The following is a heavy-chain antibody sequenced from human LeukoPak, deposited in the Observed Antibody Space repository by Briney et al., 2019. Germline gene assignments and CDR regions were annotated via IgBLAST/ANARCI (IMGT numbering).Heavy chain of an antibody. CDR3: ARDPEIYCSGGSCIDY. Sequence: SVKVSCKAFGGTFSSYAISWVRQAPGQGLEWMGGIIPIFGTANYAQKFQGRVTITADKSTSTAYMELSSLRSEDTAVYYCARDPEIYCSGGSCIDYWGQGTLVTVSS. CDR2: IIPIFGTA. J-gene: IGHJ4*02. V-gene: IGHV1-69*06. CDR1: GGTFSSYA. D-gene: IGHD2-15*01.